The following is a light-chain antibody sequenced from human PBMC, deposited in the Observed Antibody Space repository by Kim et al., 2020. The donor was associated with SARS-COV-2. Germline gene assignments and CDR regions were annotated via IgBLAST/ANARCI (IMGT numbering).Light chain of an antibody. CDR1: QSISGW. J-gene: IGKJ4*01. CDR2: RAS. Sequence: SASGGDRVTITCRASQSISGWLAWYQQKPGKAPKLLIYRASSLESGVPSRFSGSESATEFTLTISSLQPDDFATYYCHQYDTYPLTFGGGTKLEIK. V-gene: IGKV1-5*03. CDR3: HQYDTYPLT.